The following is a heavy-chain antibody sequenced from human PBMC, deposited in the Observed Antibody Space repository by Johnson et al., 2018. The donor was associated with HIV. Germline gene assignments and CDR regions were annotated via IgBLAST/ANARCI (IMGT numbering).Heavy chain of an antibody. CDR1: TFSVSSNS. CDR3: ARGRPNYYDSSGRYVPVAFDI. Sequence: VQLVESGGGLVRPGGSLRLSCAPSTFSVSSNSMTWVRQAPGKGLEWISVIYSGGSTYYADSVKGRFTISRDNSKNTLYLQMNSLRAEDTAVYYCARGRPNYYDSSGRYVPVAFDIWGQGTMVTVSS. V-gene: IGHV3-66*01. J-gene: IGHJ3*02. CDR2: IYSGGST. D-gene: IGHD3-22*01.